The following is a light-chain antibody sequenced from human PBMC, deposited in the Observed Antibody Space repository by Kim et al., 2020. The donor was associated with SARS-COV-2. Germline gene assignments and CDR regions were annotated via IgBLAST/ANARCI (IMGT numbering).Light chain of an antibody. V-gene: IGKV1-12*01. CDR1: QDIRSW. CDR3: QQANSFPRT. CDR2: AAS. Sequence: ASVGDRVTSTCRASQDIRSWLAWYQQKPGKAPKLLIYAASTLQSGVPSRFSGSGSGTDFTLTIRSLQPEDFATYYCQQANSFPRTFGQGTKVDIK. J-gene: IGKJ1*01.